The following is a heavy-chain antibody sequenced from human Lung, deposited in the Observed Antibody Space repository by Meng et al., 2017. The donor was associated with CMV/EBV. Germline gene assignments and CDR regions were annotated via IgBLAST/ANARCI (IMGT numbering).Heavy chain of an antibody. CDR2: ISYGGST. V-gene: IGHV4-39*06. CDR1: GASISINTYF. CDR3: ARIFPSDYYKYDMDV. D-gene: IGHD3-3*01. J-gene: IGHJ6*02. Sequence: SETLSLTCTVSGASISINTYFWDWIRQPPGKGLEWIGSISYGGSTYYNSSLKSRVSISLDTSKSQLTLKLSSVTAADTAVYYCARIFPSDYYKYDMDVWGQGXTVTVSS.